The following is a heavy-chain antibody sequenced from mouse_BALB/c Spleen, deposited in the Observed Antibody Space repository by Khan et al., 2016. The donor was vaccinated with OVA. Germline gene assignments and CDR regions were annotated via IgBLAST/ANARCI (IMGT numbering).Heavy chain of an antibody. CDR1: GYSITRDYA. Sequence: EVQLQESGPGLVKPSQSLSLTCTVTGYSITRDYAWNWIRQFPGNKLEWMGYISNSGSASYNPSLKSRISITRDTSKNQFFLQLDSVTTGDTATYYCASELGRYYAMDYWGQGTSVTVSS. D-gene: IGHD4-1*01. CDR3: ASELGRYYAMDY. CDR2: ISNSGSA. J-gene: IGHJ4*01. V-gene: IGHV3-2*02.